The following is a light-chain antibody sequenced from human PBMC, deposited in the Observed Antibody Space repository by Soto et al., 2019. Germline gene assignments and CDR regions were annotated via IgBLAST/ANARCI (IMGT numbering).Light chain of an antibody. CDR1: SSDVGGYNY. Sequence: QSALTQPASVSGSPGQSITISCTGTSSDVGGYNYVSWYQQYPGKAPKFMIYDVSNRPSGVSNRFSGSKSGNTASLTISGLQAEDEADYYCISYTSSSTLVFGTGTKVTVL. CDR3: ISYTSSSTLV. V-gene: IGLV2-14*03. J-gene: IGLJ1*01. CDR2: DVS.